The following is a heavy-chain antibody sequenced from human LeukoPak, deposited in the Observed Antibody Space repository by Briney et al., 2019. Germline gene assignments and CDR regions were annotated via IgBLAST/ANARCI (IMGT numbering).Heavy chain of an antibody. CDR3: AKDLQAHLSTGYYPPCDF. CDR1: GFTFTNYA. Sequence: GGSLRLSCPASGFTFTNYAMSWVRQAPGKGLEWVSAITGSGGNTYYADSVKGRFTISRDNSKNTLYLHMNSLRAEDTAVYYCAKDLQAHLSTGYYPPCDFGGQGTLVTVS. CDR2: ITGSGGNT. V-gene: IGHV3-23*01. J-gene: IGHJ4*02. D-gene: IGHD3-22*01.